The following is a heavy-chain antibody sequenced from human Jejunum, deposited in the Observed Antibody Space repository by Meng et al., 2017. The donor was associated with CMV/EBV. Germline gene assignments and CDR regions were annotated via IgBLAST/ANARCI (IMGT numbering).Heavy chain of an antibody. J-gene: IGHJ4*02. CDR1: ASIRSRGYY. D-gene: IGHD6-13*01. CDR2: VYDGGKT. CDR3: SRDEGEYRVYSRLD. V-gene: IGHV4-39*07. Sequence: ASIRSRGYYWGWTRQPPGKGLEWIGNVYDGGKTYYNPSLKSRITISLDTTKSQFSLRLSSVTAADTAVYYCSRDEGEYRVYSRLDWGQGTLVTVSS.